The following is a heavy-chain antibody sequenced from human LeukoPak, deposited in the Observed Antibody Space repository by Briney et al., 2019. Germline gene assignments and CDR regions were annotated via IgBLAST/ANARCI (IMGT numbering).Heavy chain of an antibody. CDR2: ISYDGSNK. CDR1: GFTFSSYA. CDR3: ARDSPESWFDP. Sequence: GRSLRLSCAASGFTFSSYAMHWVRQAPGMGLEWVAVISYDGSNKYYADSVKGRFTISRDNSKNTLYLQMNSLRAEDTAVYYCARDSPESWFDPWGQGTLVTVSS. D-gene: IGHD1-14*01. J-gene: IGHJ5*02. V-gene: IGHV3-30-3*01.